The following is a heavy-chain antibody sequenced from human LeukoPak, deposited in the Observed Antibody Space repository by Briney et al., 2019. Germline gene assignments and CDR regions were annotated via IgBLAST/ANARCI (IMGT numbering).Heavy chain of an antibody. CDR2: INHSGST. D-gene: IGHD2-21*02. CDR1: GGSFSGYY. V-gene: IGHV4-34*01. Sequence: SETLSLTCAVYGGSFSGYYWSWIRQPPGKGLEWIGQINHSGSTNYNPSLKSRVTISVDTSKNQFSLKLSSVTAADTAVYYCARFCGGDCYSYYFDYWGQGTLVTVSS. CDR3: ARFCGGDCYSYYFDY. J-gene: IGHJ4*02.